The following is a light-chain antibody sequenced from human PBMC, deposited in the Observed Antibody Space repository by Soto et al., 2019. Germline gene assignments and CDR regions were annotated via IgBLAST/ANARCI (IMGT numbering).Light chain of an antibody. V-gene: IGKV1-39*01. CDR2: RSS. CDR1: QSITSF. Sequence: DIQMTQSPSSLSASVGDRVTISCRASQSITSFLNWYQQKPGTAPRLLIYRSSKVTSGVPPRFSGSGSGRDFTLTISSLRPEDIATYFCQQSYSSPPWTFGQGTTVAVK. J-gene: IGKJ1*01. CDR3: QQSYSSPPWT.